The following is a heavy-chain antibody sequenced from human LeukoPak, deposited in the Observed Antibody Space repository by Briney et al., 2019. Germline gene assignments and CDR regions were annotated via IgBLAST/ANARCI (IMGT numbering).Heavy chain of an antibody. D-gene: IGHD1-26*01. CDR3: ATRPTVGGTTPTFDH. CDR1: GFTFSSYG. V-gene: IGHV3-33*01. Sequence: GRSLRLSCAASGFTFSSYGMHWVRQAPGKGLEWVAVIWYDGSNKYYADSVKGRFTISRDNAKNALYLQMNTLRAEDTAIYSCATRPTVGGTTPTFDHWGQGTPVTVSS. CDR2: IWYDGSNK. J-gene: IGHJ4*02.